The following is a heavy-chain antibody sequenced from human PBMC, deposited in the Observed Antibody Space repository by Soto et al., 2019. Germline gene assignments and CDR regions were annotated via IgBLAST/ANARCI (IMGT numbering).Heavy chain of an antibody. J-gene: IGHJ6*02. V-gene: IGHV4-30-4*01. CDR1: GGSISSGDYY. D-gene: IGHD3-22*01. CDR2: IYYSGST. CDR3: ARDYPARQYYYDSSGYYPLHV. Sequence: PSETLSLTCTVSGGSISSGDYYWSWIRQPPGKGLKWIGYIYYSGSTYYNPSLKSRVTISVDKSKNQFSLKLSSVTAADTAVYYCARDYPARQYYYDSSGYYPLHVWGQGITVTVSS.